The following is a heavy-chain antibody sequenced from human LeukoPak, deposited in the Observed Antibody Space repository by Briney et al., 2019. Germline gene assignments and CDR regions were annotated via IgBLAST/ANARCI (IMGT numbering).Heavy chain of an antibody. V-gene: IGHV3-23*01. D-gene: IGHD3-22*01. CDR2: ISDDGSGT. Sequence: PGGSLRLSCAASGFTFSDYAMSWGRQAPGQGLEWVSTISDDGSGTYYADSVKGRFTISRDNSKNTLFLQINSLRAEDSAVYYCATDRERDPSVYYLVGGQGTLITVSS. CDR1: GFTFSDYA. J-gene: IGHJ1*01. CDR3: ATDRERDPSVYYLV.